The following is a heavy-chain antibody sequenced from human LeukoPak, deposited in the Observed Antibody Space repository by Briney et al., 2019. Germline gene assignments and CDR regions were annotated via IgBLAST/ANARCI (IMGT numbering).Heavy chain of an antibody. V-gene: IGHV1-18*01. Sequence: GASVKVSCKASGYTFTSHGISWMRQAPGQGLEWMGWISAYNGNTNYAQKLQGRVTMTTDTSTSTAYMELRSLRSDDAAIYYCARDVCYDDSSAYYYFDFWGQGTLVAVSS. J-gene: IGHJ4*02. CDR2: ISAYNGNT. CDR3: ARDVCYDDSSAYYYFDF. CDR1: GYTFTSHG. D-gene: IGHD3-22*01.